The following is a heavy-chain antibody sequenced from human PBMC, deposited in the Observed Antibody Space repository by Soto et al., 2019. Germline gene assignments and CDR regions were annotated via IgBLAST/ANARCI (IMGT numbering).Heavy chain of an antibody. D-gene: IGHD3-10*01. CDR2: INHSGSN. Sequence: QVQLQQWGAGLLKPSETLSLTCAVYGGSFSGYSWTRIRQPPGTGLEWIGEINHSGSNNYNPSLKSLVTISGDTSKYQFSLKLTSVTAADTAVYYCARDKITVLFDYWGQGTLVTVSS. J-gene: IGHJ4*02. V-gene: IGHV4-34*01. CDR1: GGSFSGYS. CDR3: ARDKITVLFDY.